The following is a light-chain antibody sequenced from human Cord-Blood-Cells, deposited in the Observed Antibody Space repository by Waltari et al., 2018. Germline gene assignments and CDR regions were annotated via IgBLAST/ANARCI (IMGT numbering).Light chain of an antibody. CDR1: QSVSSSY. Sequence: EIVLTQSPGTLPLSPGERVTLSCRASQSVSSSYLAGYQQKPGHAPRLLIYGASSRATGIPDRFSGSGSGTDFTLTISRLEPEDFAVYYCQQYGSSPYSFGQGTKLEIK. J-gene: IGKJ2*03. CDR2: GAS. V-gene: IGKV3-20*01. CDR3: QQYGSSPYS.